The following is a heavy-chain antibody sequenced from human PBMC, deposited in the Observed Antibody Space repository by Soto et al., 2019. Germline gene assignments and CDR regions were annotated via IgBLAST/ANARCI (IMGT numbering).Heavy chain of an antibody. J-gene: IGHJ6*03. Sequence: SVKVSCKASGGTFSSYTISWVRQAPGQGLEWMGRIIPILGIANYAQKFQGRVTITADKSTSTAYMELSSLRSEDTAVYYCARDVSSLVGVVAASTPYYYYYYMDVWGKGTTVTVSS. D-gene: IGHD2-15*01. CDR1: GGTFSSYT. V-gene: IGHV1-69*04. CDR2: IIPILGIA. CDR3: ARDVSSLVGVVAASTPYYYYYYMDV.